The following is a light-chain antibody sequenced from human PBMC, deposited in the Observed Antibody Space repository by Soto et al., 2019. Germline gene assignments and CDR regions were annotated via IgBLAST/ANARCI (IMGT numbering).Light chain of an antibody. CDR2: DAS. CDR1: QSIDYW. Sequence: DIQMTQSPSTLSASVGGRVTITCRASQSIDYWLAWYQQKPGKAPNLLIYDASDLESGVPSRFSGSGSGTGFTLTISSLQPDDFATYYCQQYNTYPWTFGQGTKVDIK. J-gene: IGKJ1*01. CDR3: QQYNTYPWT. V-gene: IGKV1-5*01.